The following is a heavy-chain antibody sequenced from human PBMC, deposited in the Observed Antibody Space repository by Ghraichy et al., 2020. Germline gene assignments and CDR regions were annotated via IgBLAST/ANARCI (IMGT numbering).Heavy chain of an antibody. CDR1: GFTFSSYD. J-gene: IGHJ3*02. V-gene: IGHV3-13*01. CDR2: IGTIGDT. D-gene: IGHD3-3*01. Sequence: GGSLRLSCAASGFTFSSYDMHWVRQATGKGLEWVSSIGTIGDTFYPGSVKGRFTISREDAKNSLYLQMNSLRAGDTAVYYCARTASGRFSGWSGAVDIWGQGTMVIVSS. CDR3: ARTASGRFSGWSGAVDI.